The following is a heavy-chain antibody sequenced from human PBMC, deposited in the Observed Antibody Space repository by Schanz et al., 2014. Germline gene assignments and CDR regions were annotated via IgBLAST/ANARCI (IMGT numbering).Heavy chain of an antibody. J-gene: IGHJ4*02. D-gene: IGHD2-2*01. CDR2: INPSGRST. CDR1: GNTFTTYY. Sequence: QVQLVQSGAEVKKPGASVKVSCKAAGNTFTTYYMHWVRQAPGQGLEWMGVINPSGRSTTYAQKLQGRLTMTRDTSTSTLYMELSSLRYDDTAVYYCARGRSDQLLCPEMDYWGQGTLVTVSS. CDR3: ARGRSDQLLCPEMDY. V-gene: IGHV1-46*04.